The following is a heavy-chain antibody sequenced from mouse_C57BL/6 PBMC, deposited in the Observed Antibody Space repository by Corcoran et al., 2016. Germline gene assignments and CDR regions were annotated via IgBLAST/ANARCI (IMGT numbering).Heavy chain of an antibody. CDR2: INPNNGGT. CDR1: GYTFTDYY. D-gene: IGHD2-4*01. Sequence: EVQLQQSGPELVKPGASVKISCKASGYTFTDYYMNWVKQSHGKSLEWIGDINPNNGGTSYNQKFKGKATLTVDKSSSTAYMELRSLTSEDSAVYYCARSTMITTEYYFDYWGQGTTLTVSS. CDR3: ARSTMITTEYYFDY. J-gene: IGHJ2*01. V-gene: IGHV1-26*01.